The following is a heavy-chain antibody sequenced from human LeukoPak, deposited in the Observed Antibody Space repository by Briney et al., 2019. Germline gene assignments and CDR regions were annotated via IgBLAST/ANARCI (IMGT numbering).Heavy chain of an antibody. D-gene: IGHD4-11*01. J-gene: IGHJ6*02. V-gene: IGHV1-46*01. Sequence: ASVKVPCKASGYTFTSYYMHWVRQAPGQGLEWMGIINPSGGSTSYAQKFQGRVTMTRDTSTSTVYMELSSLRSEDTAVYYCARGHSNSFYYYYGMDVWGQGTTVTVSS. CDR3: ARGHSNSFYYYYGMDV. CDR1: GYTFTSYY. CDR2: INPSGGST.